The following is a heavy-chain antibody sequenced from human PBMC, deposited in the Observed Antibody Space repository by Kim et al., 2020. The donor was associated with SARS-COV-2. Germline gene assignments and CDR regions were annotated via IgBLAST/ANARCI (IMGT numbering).Heavy chain of an antibody. D-gene: IGHD3-10*01. Sequence: SETLSLTCSFSGGSISNSYWTWIRQPPGKGLEWIGYIDNSGTTEYNPSLKSRVTISVDRSKNEFSLNLRSVSAADTAVYYCARSYGSGDSYRGFDFWGQG. V-gene: IGHV4-4*09. CDR2: IDNSGTT. CDR1: GGSISNSY. CDR3: ARSYGSGDSYRGFDF. J-gene: IGHJ4*02.